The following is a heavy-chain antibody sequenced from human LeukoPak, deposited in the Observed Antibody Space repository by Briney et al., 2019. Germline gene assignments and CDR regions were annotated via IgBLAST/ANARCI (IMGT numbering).Heavy chain of an antibody. V-gene: IGHV4-39*01. Sequence: PSETLSLTCTVSGGSISSSSYYWGWIRQPPGKGLEWIGSIYYSGSAYYNPSLKSRVTISVDTSKNQFSLKLSSVTAADTAVYYCARNQASAVLEWLVPPSDYWGQGTLVTVSS. CDR3: ARNQASAVLEWLVPPSDY. D-gene: IGHD3-3*01. CDR2: IYYSGSA. J-gene: IGHJ4*02. CDR1: GGSISSSSYY.